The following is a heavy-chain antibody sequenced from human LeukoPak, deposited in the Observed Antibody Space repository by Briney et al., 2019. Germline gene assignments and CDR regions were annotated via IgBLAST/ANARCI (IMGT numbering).Heavy chain of an antibody. Sequence: PSETLSLTCTVSGGSIGSATGTYYWSWIRQPAGKGLEWIGRIYTRDSTYYNPSLKSRVTISLHTSKNQFSLNLNSVTAADTAVYYCAREIVGLTRPFDYWGQGTLVTVSS. J-gene: IGHJ4*02. CDR2: IYTRDST. D-gene: IGHD1-26*01. CDR3: AREIVGLTRPFDY. V-gene: IGHV4-61*02. CDR1: GGSIGSATGTYY.